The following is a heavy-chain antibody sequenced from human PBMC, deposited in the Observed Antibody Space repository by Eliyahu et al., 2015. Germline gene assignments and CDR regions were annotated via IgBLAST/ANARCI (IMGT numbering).Heavy chain of an antibody. CDR1: GSTFTSYG. CDR3: ASLRFLEFRNYYYMDV. D-gene: IGHD3-3*01. Sequence: QVQLVQSGAEVKKPGASVKVSCKASGSTFTSYGISWVXQAPGQGLEWMGWISVYSGNTKYAQKLQGRVTMTTDTSTSTAYMELRSLRSDDTAIYYCASLRFLEFRNYYYMDVWGKGTTVTVSS. V-gene: IGHV1-18*04. J-gene: IGHJ6*03. CDR2: ISVYSGNT.